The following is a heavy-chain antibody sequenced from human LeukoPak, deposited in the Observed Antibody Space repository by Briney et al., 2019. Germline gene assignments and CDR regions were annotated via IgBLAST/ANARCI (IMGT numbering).Heavy chain of an antibody. CDR2: IYTSGST. J-gene: IGHJ4*02. V-gene: IGHV4-4*07. CDR3: AVAAPTEQFVTSLIDY. CDR1: GGSISSYY. Sequence: SETLSLTCTVSGGSISSYYRSWIRQLAGKGLEWIGRIYTSGSTNYNPSLKSRVTMSVDTSKNQFSLKLSSVTAADTAVYYCAVAAPTEQFVTSLIDYWGQGTLVTVSS. D-gene: IGHD6-19*01.